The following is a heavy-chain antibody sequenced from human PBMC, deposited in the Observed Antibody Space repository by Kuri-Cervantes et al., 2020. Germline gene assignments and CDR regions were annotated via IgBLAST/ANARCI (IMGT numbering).Heavy chain of an antibody. Sequence: GGSLRLSCAASGFTYSNHYMNWVRQAPGKGLEWVARIKRDGSGTAYVDSVKDRFTISRDNSKNTLYLQMNSLRAEDTAVYYCARASPYFDYWGQGTLVTVSS. V-gene: IGHV3-74*03. CDR1: GFTYSNHY. CDR3: ARASPYFDY. CDR2: IKRDGSGT. J-gene: IGHJ4*02.